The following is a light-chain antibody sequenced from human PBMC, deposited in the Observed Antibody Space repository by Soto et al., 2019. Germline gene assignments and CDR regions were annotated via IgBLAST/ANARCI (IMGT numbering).Light chain of an antibody. CDR3: SSYAGSSTYV. CDR2: EVS. CDR1: SSDVGGYNY. J-gene: IGLJ1*01. Sequence: VLTQPPSASGSPGQSVAISCTGTSSDVGGYNYVSWYQQHPGKAPKLMIYEVSKRPSGVPDRFSGSKSGNTASLTVSGLQAEDEADYYCSSYAGSSTYVFGTGTKVTVL. V-gene: IGLV2-8*01.